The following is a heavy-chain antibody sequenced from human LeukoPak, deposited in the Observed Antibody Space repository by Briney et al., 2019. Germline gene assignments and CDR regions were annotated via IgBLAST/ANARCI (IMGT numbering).Heavy chain of an antibody. CDR1: GGTFTSYA. CDR2: IIPISGTT. J-gene: IGHJ5*02. CDR3: ARKLRLGGNWFDP. Sequence: ASVKVSCKTSGGTFTSYAITWVRQAPGQGLEWMGKIIPISGTTNYAQKFQGRVTFTADESTSTAHMELSSLRSEDTALYYCARKLRLGGNWFDPWGQGTLVTVSS. D-gene: IGHD1-26*01. V-gene: IGHV1-69*15.